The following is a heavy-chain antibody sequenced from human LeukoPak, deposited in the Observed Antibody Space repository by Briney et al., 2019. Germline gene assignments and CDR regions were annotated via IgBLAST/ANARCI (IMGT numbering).Heavy chain of an antibody. J-gene: IGHJ3*02. V-gene: IGHV1-69*13. D-gene: IGHD1-26*01. Sequence: SVKVSCKASGYTFTSYGISWVRQAPGQGLEWMGGIIPIFGTANYAQKFQGRVTITADESTSTAYMELSSLRSEDTAVYYCAREWDGSAFDIWGQGTMVTVSS. CDR3: AREWDGSAFDI. CDR2: IIPIFGTA. CDR1: GYTFTSYG.